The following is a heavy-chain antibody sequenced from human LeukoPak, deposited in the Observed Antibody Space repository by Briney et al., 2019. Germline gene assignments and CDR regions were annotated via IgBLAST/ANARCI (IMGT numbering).Heavy chain of an antibody. V-gene: IGHV3-11*01. D-gene: IGHD6-13*01. CDR1: GFIFSDYY. CDR2: ISSSGSTI. CDR3: ARDEIPGIATAGFDP. J-gene: IGHJ5*02. Sequence: GGSLRLSCAASGFIFSDYYMSWIRQAPGKGLEWVSYISSSGSTIYYADSVKGRFTISRDNAKNSLYLRMKSLRAEDTAVYDFARDEIPGIATAGFDPWGQGTLVNVSS.